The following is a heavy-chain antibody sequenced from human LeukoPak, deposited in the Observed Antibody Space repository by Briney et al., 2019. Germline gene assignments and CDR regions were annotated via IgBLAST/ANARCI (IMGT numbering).Heavy chain of an antibody. D-gene: IGHD2-2*01. CDR3: ASATGWADCSSTSCVFDY. J-gene: IGHJ4*02. Sequence: SETLSLTCTVSGGSISSSSYYWGWIRQPPGKGLEWIGSIYYSGSTYYNPSLKSRVTISVDTSKNQFSLKLSSVTAADTAVYYCASATGWADCSSTSCVFDYWGQGTLVTVSS. CDR2: IYYSGST. V-gene: IGHV4-39*01. CDR1: GGSISSSSYY.